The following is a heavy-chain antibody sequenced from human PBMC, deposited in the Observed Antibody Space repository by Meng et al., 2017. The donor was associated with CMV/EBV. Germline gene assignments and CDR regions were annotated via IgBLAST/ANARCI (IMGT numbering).Heavy chain of an antibody. Sequence: GGSLRLSCAASGFTFSSYGMHWVRQAPGKGLEWVAFIRYDGSNKYYADSVKGRFTISRDNSKNTLYLQMNSLRAEDTAVYYCAKDGTIFGAYYYYYGMDAWGQGTTVTVSS. J-gene: IGHJ6*02. CDR2: IRYDGSNK. CDR3: AKDGTIFGAYYYYYGMDA. CDR1: GFTFSSYG. D-gene: IGHD3-3*01. V-gene: IGHV3-30*02.